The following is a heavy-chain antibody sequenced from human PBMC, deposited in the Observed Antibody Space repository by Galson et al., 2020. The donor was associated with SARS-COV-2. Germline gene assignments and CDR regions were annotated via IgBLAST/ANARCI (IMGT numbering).Heavy chain of an antibody. V-gene: IGHV4-4*02. CDR1: GGSISSSNW. J-gene: IGHJ4*02. CDR2: IYHSGST. Sequence: TCAVSGGSISSSNWWSWVRQPPGKGLEWIGEIYHSGSTNYNPSLKSRVTISVDKSKNQFSLKLSSVTAADTAVYYCARDRCGYQYYFDYWGQGTLVTVSS. D-gene: IGHD3-22*01. CDR3: ARDRCGYQYYFDY.